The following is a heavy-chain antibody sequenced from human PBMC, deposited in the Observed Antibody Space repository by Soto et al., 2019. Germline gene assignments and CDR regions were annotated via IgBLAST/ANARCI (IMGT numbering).Heavy chain of an antibody. CDR2: ISYDGSNK. CDR3: ARGGGFHDYGDYGPDYYYYYYMDV. CDR1: GFTFSSYG. Sequence: GGSLRLSCAASGFTFSSYGMHWVRQAPGKGLEWVAVISYDGSNKYYADSVKGRFTISRDNSKNTLYLQMNSLRAEDTAVYYCARGGGFHDYGDYGPDYYYYYYMDVWGKGTTVTVSS. V-gene: IGHV3-30*03. J-gene: IGHJ6*03. D-gene: IGHD4-17*01.